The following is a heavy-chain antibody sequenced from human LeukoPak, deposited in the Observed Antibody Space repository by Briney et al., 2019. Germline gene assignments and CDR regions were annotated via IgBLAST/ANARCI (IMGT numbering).Heavy chain of an antibody. Sequence: GGSLRLSCAASGFTFSSYEMNWVRQAPGKGLEWVSYISSSGSTIYYADSVKGRFTISRDNAKNSLYLQMNSLRAEDTAVYYCARDDAVGATTYWYFDLWGRGTLVTVSS. CDR1: GFTFSSYE. CDR2: ISSSGSTI. D-gene: IGHD1-26*01. J-gene: IGHJ2*01. CDR3: ARDDAVGATTYWYFDL. V-gene: IGHV3-48*03.